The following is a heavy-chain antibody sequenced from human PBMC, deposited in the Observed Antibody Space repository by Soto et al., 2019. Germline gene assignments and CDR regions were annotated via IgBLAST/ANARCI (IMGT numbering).Heavy chain of an antibody. V-gene: IGHV3-7*05. Sequence: GGSLRLSCAASGFTFSSYWMSWVRQAPGKGLEWVANIKQDGSEKYYVDSVKGRFTISRDNAKNSLYLQMNSLRAEDTAVYYCARLKGYSGYDPVYGSYYYYGMDVWGQGTTVAVSS. CDR2: IKQDGSEK. CDR3: ARLKGYSGYDPVYGSYYYYGMDV. J-gene: IGHJ6*02. D-gene: IGHD5-12*01. CDR1: GFTFSSYW.